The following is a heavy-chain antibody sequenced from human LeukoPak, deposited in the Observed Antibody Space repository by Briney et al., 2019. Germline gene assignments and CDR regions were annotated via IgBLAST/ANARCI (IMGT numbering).Heavy chain of an antibody. CDR1: GFTFSSNA. V-gene: IGHV3-23*01. CDR3: AKDIDPTVIRYWFDP. J-gene: IGHJ5*02. Sequence: GGSLRLSCAASGFTFSSNAMSWVRQAPGKGLEWVSAISGSGGSTYYADSVKGRFTISRDNSKNTLYLQMNSLRAEDTAVYYCAKDIDPTVIRYWFDPWGQGTLVTVSS. D-gene: IGHD4-11*01. CDR2: ISGSGGST.